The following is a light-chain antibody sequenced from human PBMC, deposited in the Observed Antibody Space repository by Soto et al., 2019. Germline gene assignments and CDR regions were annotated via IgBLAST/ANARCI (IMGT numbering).Light chain of an antibody. CDR2: GAS. CDR3: QQYNDYWT. CDR1: QSISNW. J-gene: IGKJ1*01. Sequence: DIQMTQSPSTLSASVGDRVTITCRASQSISNWLAWYQQKPGKAPKLLISGASSLESGVPSRFSGSGSGTEFTLTISRLQPDDFATYYCQQYNDYWTFGQGTKVDIK. V-gene: IGKV1-5*01.